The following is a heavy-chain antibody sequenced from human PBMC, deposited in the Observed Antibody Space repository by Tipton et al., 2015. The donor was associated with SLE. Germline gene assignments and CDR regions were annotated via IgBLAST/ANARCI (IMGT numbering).Heavy chain of an antibody. Sequence: TLSLTCTVSGGSISSYYWSWIRQPPGEGLEWIGHIYTSGSTNYNPSLKSRVTISVDTSKNQFSLKLSSVTAADTAVYYCARDGGSYHDAFDIWGQGTMVTVSS. CDR2: IYTSGST. V-gene: IGHV4-4*08. J-gene: IGHJ3*02. CDR1: GGSISSYY. CDR3: ARDGGSYHDAFDI. D-gene: IGHD1-26*01.